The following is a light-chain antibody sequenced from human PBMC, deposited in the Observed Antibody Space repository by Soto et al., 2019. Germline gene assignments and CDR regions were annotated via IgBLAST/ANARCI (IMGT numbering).Light chain of an antibody. J-gene: IGKJ5*01. CDR3: QQYGSSLAST. CDR2: GAS. Sequence: EIVLTQSPGTLSLSPGERATLSCRASQSVSSSYLAWYQQKPGQAPGLLIYGASSRATGIPDRFSGSGSGTDFTLTISRLEPEDFAVYYCQQYGSSLASTFGQGTRLEIK. V-gene: IGKV3-20*01. CDR1: QSVSSSY.